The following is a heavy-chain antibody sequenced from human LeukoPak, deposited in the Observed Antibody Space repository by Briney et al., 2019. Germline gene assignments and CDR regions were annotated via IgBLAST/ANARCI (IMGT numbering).Heavy chain of an antibody. Sequence: SETLSLTCTVSGGSISSSSYYWGWIRQPPGKGLEWIGSIYYSGNTYYNPSLKSRVTISVDTSKNQFSLKLSSVTAADTAVYYCTRGGDTIDYWGQGTLVTVSS. CDR2: IYYSGNT. CDR1: GGSISSSSYY. D-gene: IGHD3-16*01. V-gene: IGHV4-39*07. J-gene: IGHJ4*02. CDR3: TRGGDTIDY.